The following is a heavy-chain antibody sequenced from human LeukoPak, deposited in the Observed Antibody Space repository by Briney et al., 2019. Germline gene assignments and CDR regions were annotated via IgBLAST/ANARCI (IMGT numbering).Heavy chain of an antibody. Sequence: SETLSLTCTVSGGSISSYYCSWIRQPPGKGLEWIGYIYYSGSTNYNPSLKSRVTISVDTSKNQFSLKLSSVTAADTAVYYCARGLQTYYYDSSGYYSDYWGQGTLVTVSS. CDR3: ARGLQTYYYDSSGYYSDY. CDR2: IYYSGST. CDR1: GGSISSYY. D-gene: IGHD3-22*01. J-gene: IGHJ4*02. V-gene: IGHV4-59*08.